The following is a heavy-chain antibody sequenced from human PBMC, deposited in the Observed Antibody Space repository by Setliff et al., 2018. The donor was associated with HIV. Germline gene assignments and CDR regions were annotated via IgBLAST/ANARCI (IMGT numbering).Heavy chain of an antibody. D-gene: IGHD5-18*01. CDR2: INAGNGNT. Sequence: ASVKVSCKASGYTFTSYAMHWVRQAPGQRLEWMGWINAGNGNTNYAQKLQGRVTMTTDTSTSTAYMELRSLRSDDTAVYYCARRPEIQLWLSLFATPDYYFDYWGQGTLVTVSS. CDR1: GYTFTSYA. J-gene: IGHJ4*02. V-gene: IGHV1-3*01. CDR3: ARRPEIQLWLSLFATPDYYFDY.